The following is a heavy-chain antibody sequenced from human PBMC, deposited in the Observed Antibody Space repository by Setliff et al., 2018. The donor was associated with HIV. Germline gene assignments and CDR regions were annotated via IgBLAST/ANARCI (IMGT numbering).Heavy chain of an antibody. CDR3: AREHGTSSLKD. CDR1: GYAFTSQF. J-gene: IGHJ4*02. V-gene: IGHV1-46*01. CDR2: ISPSGDRT. D-gene: IGHD6-6*01. Sequence: SVKVSCKASGYAFTSQFMHWVRQAPGQGLEWMGIISPSGDRTTYAQKFKGRVTMVSDTSTSTVYMELRTLRSEDTAVYYCAREHGTSSLKDWGQGTLVTVYS.